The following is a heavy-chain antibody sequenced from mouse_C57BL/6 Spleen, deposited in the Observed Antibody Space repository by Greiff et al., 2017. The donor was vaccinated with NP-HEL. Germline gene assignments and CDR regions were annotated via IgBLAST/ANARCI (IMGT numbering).Heavy chain of an antibody. CDR3: AGGGYDYAMDY. V-gene: IGHV1-19*01. CDR1: GYTFTDYY. J-gene: IGHJ4*01. CDR2: INPYNGGT. Sequence: EVQLQQSGPVLVKPGASVKMSCKASGYTFTDYYMNWVKQSHGKSLEWIGVINPYNGGTSYNQKFKGKATLTVDKSSRTAYMELNSLTSEDSAVYYCAGGGYDYAMDYWGQGTSVTVSS. D-gene: IGHD3-1*01.